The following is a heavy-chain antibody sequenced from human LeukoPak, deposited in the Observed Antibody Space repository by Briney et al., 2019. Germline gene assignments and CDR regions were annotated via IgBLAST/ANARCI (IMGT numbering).Heavy chain of an antibody. D-gene: IGHD3-10*01. CDR1: GGSISSSSYY. CDR3: ARRFRGGFDY. J-gene: IGHJ4*02. Sequence: SETLSLTCTVSGGSISSSSYYWGWIRQPPGKGLEWVGSLYYSGSTYYNPSLKSRLTMSVDTSTNQFSLRLSSVTAADTAVYYCARRFRGGFDYWGQGTLVIVSS. CDR2: LYYSGST. V-gene: IGHV4-39*01.